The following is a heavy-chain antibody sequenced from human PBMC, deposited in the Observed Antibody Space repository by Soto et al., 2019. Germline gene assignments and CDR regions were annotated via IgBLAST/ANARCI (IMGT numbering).Heavy chain of an antibody. J-gene: IGHJ4*02. CDR1: GFTFSNYA. CDR2: ISATGVKT. V-gene: IGHV3-23*01. CDR3: TKSRSAMIYYFDF. D-gene: IGHD3-22*01. Sequence: GGPLRLSCAASGFTFSNYAMNRVRQAPGKGLEWVSGISATGVKTYSADSVKGRFTMSRDNSKDTVYLEMNSLRAEDTAVYYCTKSRSAMIYYFDFWGLGAQVTVSS.